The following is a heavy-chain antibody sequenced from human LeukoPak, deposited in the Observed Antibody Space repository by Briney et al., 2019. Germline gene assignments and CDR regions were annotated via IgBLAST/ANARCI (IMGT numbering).Heavy chain of an antibody. D-gene: IGHD1-14*01. CDR1: GITFSDCY. V-gene: IGHV3-11*01. CDR3: ARARGLGPGGWFDP. Sequence: GGSLRLSCAASGITFSDCYMSWIRQAPGKGLEWVSYISNSGSSIYYTDSVKGRFTISRDNAKNSLYLQMNSLRAEDTAVYYCARARGLGPGGWFDPWGQGTLVTVSS. J-gene: IGHJ5*02. CDR2: ISNSGSSI.